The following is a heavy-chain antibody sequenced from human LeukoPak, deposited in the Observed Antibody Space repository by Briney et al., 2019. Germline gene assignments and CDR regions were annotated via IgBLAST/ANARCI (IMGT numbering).Heavy chain of an antibody. CDR1: GFTFNNYG. D-gene: IGHD3-10*01. Sequence: PGRSLRLSCAASGFTFNNYGMHWVRQAPGKGLEWVALIWYDGTNKYYGDSVKGRFTISRDNSKNTLYLQMNSLRAEDTAVYYCARGRFGELSVATFDIRGQGTMVTVSS. J-gene: IGHJ3*02. CDR3: ARGRFGELSVATFDI. V-gene: IGHV3-33*01. CDR2: IWYDGTNK.